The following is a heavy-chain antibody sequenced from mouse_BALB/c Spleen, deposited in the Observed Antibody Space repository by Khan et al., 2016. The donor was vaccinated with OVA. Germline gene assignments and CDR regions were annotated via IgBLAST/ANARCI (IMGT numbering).Heavy chain of an antibody. D-gene: IGHD1-1*01. V-gene: IGHV1-7*01. CDR3: ERRGLRWDFDY. Sequence: QVQLKQSGAELAKPGASVKMSCKASGYTFINYWILWVKQRPGQGLEWIGYINPSTGYTDYNQNFKDKATLTADKSSSTAYMLLIVLTSEDAAVYYCERRGLRWDFDYWGQGTTLTVSS. CDR2: INPSTGYT. J-gene: IGHJ2*01. CDR1: GYTFINYW.